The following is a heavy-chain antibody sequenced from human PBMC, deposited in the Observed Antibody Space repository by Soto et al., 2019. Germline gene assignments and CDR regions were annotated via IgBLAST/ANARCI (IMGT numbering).Heavy chain of an antibody. CDR1: GGSISSGGYY. CDR2: NYYSVST. CDR3: ASSSLYGMDV. J-gene: IGHJ6*02. Sequence: PSETLSLTCTVSGGSISSGGYYWSWIRQHPGKGLEWSGYNYYSVSTYYNPSLKSRVTISVDTSKNQFSLKLSCVTAADSALYYCASSSLYGMDVWAQGTSVTVAS. V-gene: IGHV4-31*03.